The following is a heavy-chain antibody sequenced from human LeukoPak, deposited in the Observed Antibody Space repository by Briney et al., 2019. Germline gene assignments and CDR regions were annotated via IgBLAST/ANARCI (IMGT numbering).Heavy chain of an antibody. D-gene: IGHD3-10*01. CDR3: ARDSGSYAVFDY. V-gene: IGHV6-1*01. Sequence: SQTLSLTCALSGDSLSSNSAAWNWLRQSPSRGLEWLGRTYYRSKWYNDYAVYVKSRITINPDTSKNQFSLQLNSVTPEDTAVYYCARDSGSYAVFDYWGQGTLVTVSS. J-gene: IGHJ4*02. CDR2: TYYRSKWYN. CDR1: GDSLSSNSAA.